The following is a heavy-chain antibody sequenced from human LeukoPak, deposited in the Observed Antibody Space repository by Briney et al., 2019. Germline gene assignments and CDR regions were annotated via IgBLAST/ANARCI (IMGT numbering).Heavy chain of an antibody. CDR1: GGSISSGDYY. Sequence: PSETLSLTCTVSGGSISSGDYYWSWIRQPPGKGLEWIGYIYYSGSTYYNLSLKSRVTISVDTSKNQFSLKLSSVTAANTAVYYCARVVTGGDYVDYWGQGTLVTVSS. J-gene: IGHJ4*02. CDR2: IYYSGST. V-gene: IGHV4-30-4*01. CDR3: ARVVTGGDYVDY. D-gene: IGHD2-8*02.